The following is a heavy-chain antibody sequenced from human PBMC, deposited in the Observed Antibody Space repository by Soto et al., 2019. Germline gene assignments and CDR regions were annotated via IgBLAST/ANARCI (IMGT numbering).Heavy chain of an antibody. CDR2: ISSSSSYI. CDR1: GFTFSSYS. CDR3: ARARQPYQLIFVVDD. V-gene: IGHV3-21*01. Sequence: GGSLRLSCAASGFTFSSYSMNWVRQAPGKGLEWVSSISSSSSYIYYADSVKGRFTISRDNAKNSLYLQMNSLRAEDTAVYYCARARQPYQLIFVVDDWGQGTLVTVSS. J-gene: IGHJ4*02. D-gene: IGHD2-2*01.